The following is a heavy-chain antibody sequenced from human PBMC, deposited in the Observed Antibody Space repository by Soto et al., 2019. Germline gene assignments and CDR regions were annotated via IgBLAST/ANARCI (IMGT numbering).Heavy chain of an antibody. J-gene: IGHJ6*02. CDR1: GDSVSSNSAA. V-gene: IGHV6-1*01. D-gene: IGHD6-6*01. CDR3: ARDDTYSSSLGHYYYGMDV. Sequence: PSQTLSLTCAISGDSVSSNSAAWNWIRQSPSRGLEWLGRTYYRSKWYNDYAVSVKSRITINPDTSKNQFSLQLNSVTPEDTAVYYCARDDTYSSSLGHYYYGMDVWGQGTTVTVSS. CDR2: TYYRSKWYN.